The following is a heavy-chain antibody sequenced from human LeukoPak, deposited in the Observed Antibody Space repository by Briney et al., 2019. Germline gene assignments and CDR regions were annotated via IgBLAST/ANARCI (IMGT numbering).Heavy chain of an antibody. CDR2: ISSDSTYI. CDR1: EFXFSSYS. Sequence: PGGSLRLSCAASEFXFSSYSMNWVRQAPGKGLEWVSSISSDSTYIYYADSVKGRFSISRDNAKNSLYLQMNGLRAEDTAVYYCARDRVVTTYGMDVWGQGTTVTVSS. J-gene: IGHJ6*02. CDR3: ARDRVVTTYGMDV. V-gene: IGHV3-21*01. D-gene: IGHD2-21*02.